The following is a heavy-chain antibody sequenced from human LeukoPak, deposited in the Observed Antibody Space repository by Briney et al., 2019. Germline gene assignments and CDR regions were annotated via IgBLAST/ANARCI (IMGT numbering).Heavy chain of an antibody. J-gene: IGHJ6*03. CDR2: IITDGSST. V-gene: IGHV3-74*01. D-gene: IGHD1-1*01. CDR1: GFTLSDYY. Sequence: GGSLRLSCAVSGFTLSDYYMDWVRQAPGKGLVWVSRIITDGSSTTYADSVRGRFTISRDNAKNTLYLQMNSLRAEDTAVYYCARENGGSYFYMDVWGKGTTVTVSS. CDR3: ARENGGSYFYMDV.